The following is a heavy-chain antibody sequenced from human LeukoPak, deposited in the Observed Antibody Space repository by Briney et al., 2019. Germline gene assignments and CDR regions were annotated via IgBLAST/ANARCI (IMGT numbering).Heavy chain of an antibody. V-gene: IGHV3-9*01. CDR3: AKDIGRDSSHFDY. J-gene: IGHJ4*02. CDR2: ISWNSGSI. Sequence: SGGSLRRSCAASGFTFDDYAMHWVRQAPGKGLEWVSGISWNSGSIGYADSVKGRFTISRDNAKNSLYLQMNSLRAEDTALYYCAKDIGRDSSHFDYWGQGTLVTVSS. CDR1: GFTFDDYA. D-gene: IGHD3-22*01.